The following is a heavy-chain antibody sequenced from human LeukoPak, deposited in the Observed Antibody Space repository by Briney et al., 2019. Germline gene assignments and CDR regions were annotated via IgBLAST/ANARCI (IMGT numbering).Heavy chain of an antibody. CDR3: ARDTSRAMVRGVTDDY. CDR2: INPNSGGT. D-gene: IGHD3-10*01. CDR1: GCTFTGYY. V-gene: IGHV1-2*02. J-gene: IGHJ4*02. Sequence: ASVKVSCKASGCTFTGYYMHWVRQAPGQGLEWMGWINPNSGGTNYAQKFQGRVTMTRDTSISTAYMELSRLRSDDTAVYYCARDTSRAMVRGVTDDYWGQGTLVTVSS.